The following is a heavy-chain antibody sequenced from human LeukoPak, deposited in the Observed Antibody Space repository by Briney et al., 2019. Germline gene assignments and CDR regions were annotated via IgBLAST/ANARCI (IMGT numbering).Heavy chain of an antibody. D-gene: IGHD3-10*01. J-gene: IGHJ4*02. CDR2: MNPNSGNT. Sequence: ASVKVSCKASGYTFTSYDINWVRQATGQGLEWIGWMNPNSGNTGYAQKFQGRVTMTRNTSISTAYMELSSLRSEDTAVYYCARIRGSGSYYSFGYWGQGTLVTVSS. CDR3: ARIRGSGSYYSFGY. V-gene: IGHV1-8*01. CDR1: GYTFTSYD.